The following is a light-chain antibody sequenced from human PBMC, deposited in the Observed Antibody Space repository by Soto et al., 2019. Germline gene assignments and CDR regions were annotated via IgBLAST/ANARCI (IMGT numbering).Light chain of an antibody. CDR3: QQYDNLLALT. J-gene: IGKJ4*01. CDR1: QDISNF. Sequence: DIPMPQSPSSLFASVGDRVPITCQASQDISNFLNCYQQKPGKAPKLLIYDASNLETGVPSRFSGSGSGTDFTFTISSLQPEDIATYYCQQYDNLLALTFGGGTKVEIK. CDR2: DAS. V-gene: IGKV1-33*01.